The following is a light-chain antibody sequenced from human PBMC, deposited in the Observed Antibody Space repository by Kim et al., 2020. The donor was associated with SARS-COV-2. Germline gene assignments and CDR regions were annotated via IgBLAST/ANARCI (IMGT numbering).Light chain of an antibody. V-gene: IGLV1-47*01. CDR1: SSNIGSDY. Sequence: GPPVHRVTISCSGSSSNIGSDYVYWYQQLPGTAPKLLIYRNNQRPSGVPDRFSGSKSGTSASLAISGLRSEDEADYYCASWDDSLVFGGGTQLTVL. CDR2: RNN. CDR3: ASWDDSLV. J-gene: IGLJ2*01.